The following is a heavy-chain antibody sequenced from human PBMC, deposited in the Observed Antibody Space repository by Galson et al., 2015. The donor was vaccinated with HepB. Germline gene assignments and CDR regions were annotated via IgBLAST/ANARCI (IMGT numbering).Heavy chain of an antibody. CDR3: AKDPSVVVWVGELLVDY. J-gene: IGHJ4*02. V-gene: IGHV3-23*01. CDR2: ISGSGGST. D-gene: IGHD3-10*01. Sequence: SLRLSCAASGFTFSSYALSWVRQAPGKGLEWVSTISGSGGSTYYADSVKGRFTISRDNSKNTLYLQMSSLRAEDTAIYYCAKDPSVVVWVGELLVDYWGQGTLVTVTS. CDR1: GFTFSSYA.